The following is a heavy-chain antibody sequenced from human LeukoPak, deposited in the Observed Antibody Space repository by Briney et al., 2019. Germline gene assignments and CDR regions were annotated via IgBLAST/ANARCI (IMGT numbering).Heavy chain of an antibody. D-gene: IGHD3-22*01. CDR1: GFTFSSYE. CDR2: ISSSGSTI. CDR3: ARGDYYDSSGYYAG. J-gene: IGHJ4*02. Sequence: PGGSLRLSCAASGFTFSSYEMNWVRQAPGKGLEWVSYISSSGSTIYYADSVKGRFTISRDNAKNSLYLQMNSLRAEDTAVYYCARGDYYDSSGYYAGWGQGTLVTVSS. V-gene: IGHV3-48*03.